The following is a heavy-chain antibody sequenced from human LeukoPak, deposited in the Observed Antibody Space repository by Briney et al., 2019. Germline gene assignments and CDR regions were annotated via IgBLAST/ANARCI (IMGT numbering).Heavy chain of an antibody. J-gene: IGHJ1*01. Sequence: PGGSLRLSCTVSGFIFSSYTLHWVRQAPGKGLEWLALIVYDASSKHYADSVKGRFTISRDNSKNTLYLQMNSLRAEDTAVYYCAKDPTIVVVVAPSEYFQHWGQGTLVTVSS. D-gene: IGHD2-15*01. CDR3: AKDPTIVVVVAPSEYFQH. V-gene: IGHV3-30-3*01. CDR2: IVYDASSK. CDR1: GFIFSSYT.